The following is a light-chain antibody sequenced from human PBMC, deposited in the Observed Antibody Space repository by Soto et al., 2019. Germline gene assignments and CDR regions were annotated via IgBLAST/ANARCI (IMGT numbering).Light chain of an antibody. CDR1: QSIGSW. V-gene: IGKV1-5*03. CDR2: KAS. CDR3: QQYKSYSALT. Sequence: DLQMTQSPSTLSASVGDRVTITCRASQSIGSWLAWYQQKPGKAPKLLIYKASSLQSGVPSRFSGSASGTEFTLTISSLQPDDFATYYRQQYKSYSALTFGGGTKVEIK. J-gene: IGKJ4*01.